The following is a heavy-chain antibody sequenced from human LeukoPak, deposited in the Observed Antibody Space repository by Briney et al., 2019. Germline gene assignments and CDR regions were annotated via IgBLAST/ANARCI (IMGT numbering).Heavy chain of an antibody. V-gene: IGHV1-3*01. CDR2: INAGNGNT. Sequence: ASVKVSCKASGYTFTSYAMHWVRQAPGQGLEWMGWINAGNGNTKYSQKFQGRVTITRDTSASTAYMELSSLRSEDTAVYYCARRSVDSYEIFDYWGQGTLVTVSS. J-gene: IGHJ4*02. D-gene: IGHD5-18*01. CDR1: GYTFTSYA. CDR3: ARRSVDSYEIFDY.